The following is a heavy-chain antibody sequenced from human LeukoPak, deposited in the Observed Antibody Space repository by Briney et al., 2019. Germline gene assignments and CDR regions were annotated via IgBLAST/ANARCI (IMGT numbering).Heavy chain of an antibody. CDR3: ARGTWTMIIAVAGTSDY. D-gene: IGHD6-19*01. Sequence: PGGSLRLSCAASGFTFSSYSMNWVRQAPGKGLEWVSSISSSSSYIYYADSVKGRFTISRDNAKNSLYLQMNRLRAEDTAVYYCARGTWTMIIAVAGTSDYWGQGTLVTVSS. CDR1: GFTFSSYS. V-gene: IGHV3-21*01. J-gene: IGHJ4*02. CDR2: ISSSSSYI.